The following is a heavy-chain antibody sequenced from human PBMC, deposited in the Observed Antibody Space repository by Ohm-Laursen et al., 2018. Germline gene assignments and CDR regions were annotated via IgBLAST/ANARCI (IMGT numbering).Heavy chain of an antibody. J-gene: IGHJ4*02. CDR2: IYIGGST. Sequence: SLRLSCAASGFTVSNNYMTWVRQAPGKGLEWVSVIYIGGSTYYADSVKGRFTISRDKAKNSLYLQMNSLGAEDTAVYYCARETDFDYWGQGTLVTVSS. V-gene: IGHV3-66*01. CDR3: ARETDFDY. CDR1: GFTVSNNY.